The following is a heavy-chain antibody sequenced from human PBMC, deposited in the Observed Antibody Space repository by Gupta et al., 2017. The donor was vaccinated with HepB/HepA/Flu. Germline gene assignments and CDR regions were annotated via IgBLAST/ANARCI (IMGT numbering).Heavy chain of an antibody. D-gene: IGHD5-18*01. CDR3: AKLNPGYSYGPIDY. CDR2: ISFDGSNK. Sequence: QVQRVASGGGVVKPGLSLRLSCAASGFTFRMSGMHWVRQAPGKGLEWVAVISFDGSNKYYADSVKGRFTISRDNSKNTLFLQMNSLRAKDTAVYYCAKLNPGYSYGPIDYWGQGTLVTVSS. CDR1: GFTFRMSG. V-gene: IGHV3-30*18. J-gene: IGHJ4*02.